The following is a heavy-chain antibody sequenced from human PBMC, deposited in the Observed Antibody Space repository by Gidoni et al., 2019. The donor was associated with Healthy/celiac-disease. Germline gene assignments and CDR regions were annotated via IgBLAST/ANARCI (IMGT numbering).Heavy chain of an antibody. V-gene: IGHV3-33*01. CDR1: GFTFSSHG. Sequence: QVQLVESGGGVVQPGRSLRLSCAASGFTFSSHGMHWVRQAPGKGLEWVAVIWYDGSNKYYADSVKGRFTISRDNSKNTLYLQMNSLRAEDTAVYYCARNPNSSGWPEPLYYYYGMDVWGQGTTVTVSS. CDR3: ARNPNSSGWPEPLYYYYGMDV. J-gene: IGHJ6*02. D-gene: IGHD6-19*01. CDR2: IWYDGSNK.